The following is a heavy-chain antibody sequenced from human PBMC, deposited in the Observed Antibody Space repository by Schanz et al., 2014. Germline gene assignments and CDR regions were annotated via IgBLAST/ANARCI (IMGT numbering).Heavy chain of an antibody. CDR2: ISTYTGNT. CDR3: ARDIQYHYDTSGPVGAFDI. CDR1: GYTFTSYG. J-gene: IGHJ3*02. D-gene: IGHD3-22*01. V-gene: IGHV1-18*04. Sequence: QVQLVQSGTEVKKPGASVKVSCKASGYTFTSYGVSWVRQAPGQGLEWMGWISTYTGNTNYAQRLQDRVTMTTDTSTSTAYMELRSLRSDDTAVYYCARDIQYHYDTSGPVGAFDIWGQGTVVTVSS.